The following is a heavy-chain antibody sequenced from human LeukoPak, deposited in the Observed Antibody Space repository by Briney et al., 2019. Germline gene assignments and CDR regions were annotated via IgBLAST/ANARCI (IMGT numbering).Heavy chain of an antibody. CDR2: IRYGGSDE. CDR3: TTAEQGGWVFDY. CDR1: GFTFSNYG. J-gene: IGHJ4*02. Sequence: GGSLRLSCAASGFTFSNYGMHWVRQAPGKGLEWVAFIRYGGSDESYADSAKGRFTISRDNSKKTLYLQTNSLRAEDTAVYYCTTAEQGGWVFDYWGQGTLVTVSS. V-gene: IGHV3-30*02. D-gene: IGHD1-26*01.